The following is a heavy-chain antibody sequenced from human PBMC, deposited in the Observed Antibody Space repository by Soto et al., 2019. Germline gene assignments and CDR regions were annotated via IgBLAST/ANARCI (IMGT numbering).Heavy chain of an antibody. Sequence: ETLSLTCAVYGGSFSGYYWSWIRQTPGKGLEWIGEINDSGSTNHNPSLKSRVTISVDTSKNQFSLKLSSVTAADTAVYYCARTYYDFWSGYYTYYFDYWGQGTLVTVSS. D-gene: IGHD3-3*01. V-gene: IGHV4-34*01. CDR2: INDSGST. CDR1: GGSFSGYY. CDR3: ARTYYDFWSGYYTYYFDY. J-gene: IGHJ4*02.